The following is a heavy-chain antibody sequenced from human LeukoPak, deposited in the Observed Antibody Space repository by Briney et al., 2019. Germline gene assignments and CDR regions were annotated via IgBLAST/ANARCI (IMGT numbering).Heavy chain of an antibody. CDR2: IYYSETT. D-gene: IGHD3-9*01. CDR3: ARQRADYFYYYVDV. V-gene: IGHV4-39*01. Sequence: SETLSLTCTVSGGSIGTTNYYWGWLRQPPGTGLEWIGSIYYSETTYDNPSLESRVTISIETSKNQFSLKLSSATAADTAVYYCARQRADYFYYYVDVWGKGTTVTVS. J-gene: IGHJ6*03. CDR1: GGSIGTTNYY.